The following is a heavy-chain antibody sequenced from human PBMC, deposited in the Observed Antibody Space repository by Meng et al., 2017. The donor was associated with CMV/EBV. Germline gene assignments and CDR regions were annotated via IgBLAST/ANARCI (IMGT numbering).Heavy chain of an antibody. CDR2: LYHSGST. D-gene: IGHD3-3*01. CDR3: ASGVGVVIILSRRGTGR. CDR1: GGSFSGYY. J-gene: IGHJ1*01. Sequence: GSLRLSCAVNGGSFSGYYWSWIRQPPGKGLEWIGSLYHSGSTYYNPSLKSRVTISVDTSKNQFSLKLSSVTAADTAVYYCASGVGVVIILSRRGTGRWGQGTLVTVSS. V-gene: IGHV4-34*01.